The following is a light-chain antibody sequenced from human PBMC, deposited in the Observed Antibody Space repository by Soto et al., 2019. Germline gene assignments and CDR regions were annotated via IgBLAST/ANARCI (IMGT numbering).Light chain of an antibody. CDR3: LQDYNYPWT. CDR1: QSISSY. Sequence: IQMTQSPSSLSASVGDRVTITCRASQSISSYLNWYQQKPGKAPKLLIYAASSLQSGVPSRFSGSGSGTDFTLTISSLQPEDFATYFCLQDYNYPWTFGQGTKVDIK. V-gene: IGKV1-6*01. J-gene: IGKJ1*01. CDR2: AAS.